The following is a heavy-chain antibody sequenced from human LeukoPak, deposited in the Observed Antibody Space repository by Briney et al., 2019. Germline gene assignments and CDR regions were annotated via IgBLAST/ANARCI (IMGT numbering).Heavy chain of an antibody. CDR3: AKVSPRYFDSSGYHFFDY. J-gene: IGHJ4*02. D-gene: IGHD3-22*01. CDR2: ISGSGAYT. V-gene: IGHV3-23*01. Sequence: GGSLRLSCAASGFTFSSYAMSWVRQAPGKGLEWVSGISGSGAYTYYADSVKGRFTISRDSSKNTLYLQMNSLRADDTAVYYCAKVSPRYFDSSGYHFFDYWGQGTLVTVSS. CDR1: GFTFSSYA.